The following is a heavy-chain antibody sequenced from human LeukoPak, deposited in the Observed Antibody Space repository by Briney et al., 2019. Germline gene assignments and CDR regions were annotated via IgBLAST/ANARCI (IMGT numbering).Heavy chain of an antibody. J-gene: IGHJ4*02. CDR1: GGSISSSSYY. D-gene: IGHD5-18*01. CDR2: IYYSGST. V-gene: IGHV4-39*01. CDR3: ARFLLYSYGVAYFDY. Sequence: PSETLSLTCTVSGGSISSSSYYWGWIRQPPGKGLEWIGSIYYSGSTYYNPSLKSRVTISVDTSKNQFSLKLSSVTAADTAVYYCARFLLYSYGVAYFDYWGQGTLVTVSS.